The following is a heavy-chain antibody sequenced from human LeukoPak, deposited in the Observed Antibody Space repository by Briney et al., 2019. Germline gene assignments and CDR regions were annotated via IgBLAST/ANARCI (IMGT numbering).Heavy chain of an antibody. D-gene: IGHD2-2*01. CDR2: IFHSGRT. CDR3: ARDLPPSGYCSSTSCPPTFDY. CDR1: GYSITTAYY. Sequence: SETLSLTCTVSGYSITTAYYWGWIRQPPGKGLEWIGSIFHSGRTYYNSSLTSRVTISVDTSKNQFSLKLSSVTAADTAVYYCARDLPPSGYCSSTSCPPTFDYWGQGTLVTVSS. J-gene: IGHJ4*02. V-gene: IGHV4-38-2*02.